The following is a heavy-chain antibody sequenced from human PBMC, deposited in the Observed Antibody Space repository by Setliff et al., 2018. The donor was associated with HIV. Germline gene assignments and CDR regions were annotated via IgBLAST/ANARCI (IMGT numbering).Heavy chain of an antibody. CDR1: GLRLSIYW. D-gene: IGHD6-6*01. V-gene: IGHV3-7*01. Sequence: GGSLRLSCAASGLRLSIYWMSWVRQAPGKGLEWVANIKEDGNDKYYVDSVKGRFTISRDNTKNSLYLQMNSLRAEDTAVYYCARELYSSSALGYRGQGTLVTVSS. CDR2: IKEDGNDK. J-gene: IGHJ4*02. CDR3: ARELYSSSALGY.